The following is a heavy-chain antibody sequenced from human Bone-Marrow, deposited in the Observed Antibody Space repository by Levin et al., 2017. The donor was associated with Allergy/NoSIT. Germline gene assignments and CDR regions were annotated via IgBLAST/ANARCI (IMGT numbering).Heavy chain of an antibody. Sequence: PSETLSLTCTVSGGSIRSGGYYWSWIRQHPGKGLEWIGYIYDSGSTSYNPSLESRVAISVDTSKNQFYLKLTSLTAADTSVYYCARIPDTTSEFDYWGQGTLVTVSS. D-gene: IGHD5-18*01. CDR1: GGSIRSGGYY. CDR3: ARIPDTTSEFDY. V-gene: IGHV4-31*03. CDR2: IYDSGST. J-gene: IGHJ4*02.